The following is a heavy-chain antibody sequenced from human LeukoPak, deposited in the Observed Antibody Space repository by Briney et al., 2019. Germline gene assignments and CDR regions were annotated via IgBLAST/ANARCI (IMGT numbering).Heavy chain of an antibody. Sequence: SETLSLTCTVSGGSISSSSYYWGWIRQPPGKGLEWIGSIYYSGSTYYNPSLKSRVTISVDTSKNQFSLKLSSVTAADTAVYYCATIAPSSGWQDYWGQGTLVTVSS. J-gene: IGHJ4*02. CDR1: GGSISSSSYY. D-gene: IGHD6-19*01. CDR3: ATIAPSSGWQDY. CDR2: IYYSGST. V-gene: IGHV4-39*07.